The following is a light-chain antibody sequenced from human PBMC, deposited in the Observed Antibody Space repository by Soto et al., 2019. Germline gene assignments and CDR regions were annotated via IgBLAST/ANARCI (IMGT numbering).Light chain of an antibody. CDR1: SSDVGGYNY. Sequence: QSALTQPPSASGSPGQSVTISCTGTSSDVGGYNYVSWYQQHPGKAPKLMIYGVSKRPSGVPDRFSGSKSGNTASLTVSGLQAEDEADYYCSSYAGRNRGVFGGGTKLTVL. CDR2: GVS. V-gene: IGLV2-8*01. J-gene: IGLJ2*01. CDR3: SSYAGRNRGV.